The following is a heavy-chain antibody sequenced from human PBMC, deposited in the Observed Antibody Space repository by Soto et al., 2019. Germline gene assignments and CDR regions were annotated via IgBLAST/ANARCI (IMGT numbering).Heavy chain of an antibody. CDR1: GVSVSNRTHY. D-gene: IGHD2-21*01. CDR2: LYYGGT. V-gene: IGHV4-61*01. J-gene: IGHJ6*02. CDR3: VRALGLTARPGDKYYYYALDV. Sequence: SETLSLTCEVSGVSVSNRTHYWTWIRQPPGKGLEWIGFLYYGGTNYNPSLKSRLTIALDTSKNQISLNLSSVTAADTAFYYCVRALGLTARPGDKYYYYALDVWGQGTTVTVPS.